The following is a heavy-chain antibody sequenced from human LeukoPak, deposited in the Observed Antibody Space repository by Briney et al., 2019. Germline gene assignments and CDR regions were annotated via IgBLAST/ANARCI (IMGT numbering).Heavy chain of an antibody. CDR2: ISSDSSYI. CDR3: ARERRYCSSTSCRKGWFDP. V-gene: IGHV3-21*01. CDR1: GFTFRTFG. D-gene: IGHD2-2*01. J-gene: IGHJ5*02. Sequence: GGSLRLSCAASGFTFRTFGMNWVRQAPGKGLEWVSYISSDSSYICYADSVKGRFTIYRDNAKNSLYLQMNSLRAEDTAVYYCARERRYCSSTSCRKGWFDPWGQGTLVTVSS.